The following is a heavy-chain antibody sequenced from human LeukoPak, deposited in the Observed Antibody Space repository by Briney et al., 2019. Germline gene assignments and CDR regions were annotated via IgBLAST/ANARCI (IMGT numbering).Heavy chain of an antibody. CDR2: ISGTSDTT. V-gene: IGHV3-23*01. CDR3: AKADATIGGAFDI. D-gene: IGHD3-3*01. J-gene: IGHJ3*02. CDR1: GFIFKNYA. Sequence: PGGSLRLSCAASGFIFKNYAMSWVRQAPGKGLEWVSIISGTSDTTRYGDSVRGRFTTSRDNPRNTLYLQMNSLRVDDTAGYYCAKADATIGGAFDIWGQGTMVTVSS.